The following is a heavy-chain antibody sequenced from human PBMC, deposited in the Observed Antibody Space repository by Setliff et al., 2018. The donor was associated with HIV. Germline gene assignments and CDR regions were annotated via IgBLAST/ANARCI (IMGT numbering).Heavy chain of an antibody. Sequence: SETLSLTCNVSGGSISSSSFYWAWLRQPPGMEPEWIASIYYNTRTYYNLSLRSRVTISVDTSKNLFSLKMTSVTAADTAVYYCAGNQNWNGYAFPYIDVWGKGTTVTVSS. V-gene: IGHV4-39*02. CDR3: AGNQNWNGYAFPYIDV. J-gene: IGHJ6*03. CDR2: IYYNTRT. D-gene: IGHD3-3*01. CDR1: GGSISSSSFY.